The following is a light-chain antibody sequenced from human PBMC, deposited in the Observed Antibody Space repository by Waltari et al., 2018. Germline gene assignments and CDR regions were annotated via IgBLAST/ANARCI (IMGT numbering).Light chain of an antibody. CDR3: QQYSSSPPGIT. Sequence: EIVLTQSPATLSLSPGERATLSSRASQSVSSTYFAWYQQKPGQAPRLLIYATSSRAPGVPDRFNGSGSGTDFTLTISRLEPEDFAVYYCQQYSSSPPGITFGQGTRLAIK. V-gene: IGKV3-20*01. CDR1: QSVSSTY. J-gene: IGKJ5*01. CDR2: ATS.